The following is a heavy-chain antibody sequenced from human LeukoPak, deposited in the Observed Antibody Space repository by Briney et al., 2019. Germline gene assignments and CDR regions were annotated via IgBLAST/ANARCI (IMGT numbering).Heavy chain of an antibody. J-gene: IGHJ4*02. V-gene: IGHV3-53*01. CDR1: GLTFSNNF. Sequence: GGSLRLSCAASGLTFSNNFMSWVRQAPGKGLEWVSVLYSDGTTHYEDSVKGRFTISRDTSKNTLSLQMYSLRTEDTAVYYCAREKGRGVISPYFDSWGQGTLVTVSS. CDR3: AREKGRGVISPYFDS. D-gene: IGHD3-10*01. CDR2: LYSDGTT.